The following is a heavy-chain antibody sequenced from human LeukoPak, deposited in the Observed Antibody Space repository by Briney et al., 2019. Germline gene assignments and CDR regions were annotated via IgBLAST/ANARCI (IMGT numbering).Heavy chain of an antibody. CDR2: ISSNGGGT. D-gene: IGHD6-19*01. J-gene: IGHJ4*02. CDR1: GFIFSNYA. CDR3: VKGKGIAVTSLDY. V-gene: IGHV3-64D*06. Sequence: GGSLRLSCSASGFIFSNYAMHWVRQAPGKGLEYVSAISSNGGGTYYTDSVKGRFTISRDNSKNTLYLQTSSLRAEDTAVYYCVKGKGIAVTSLDYWGQGTLVTVSS.